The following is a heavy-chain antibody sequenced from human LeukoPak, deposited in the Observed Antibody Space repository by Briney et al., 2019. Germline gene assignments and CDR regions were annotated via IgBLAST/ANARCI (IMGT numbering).Heavy chain of an antibody. D-gene: IGHD3-3*01. CDR1: GGSISSYY. V-gene: IGHV4-59*01. CDR2: IYYSRST. CDR3: ARGREWSWFDP. Sequence: SETLSLTCTVSGGSISSYYWSWIRQPPGKGLEWIGYIYYSRSTNYNPSLKSRVTISVDTSKNQFSLKLSSVTAADTAVYYCARGREWSWFDPWGQGTLVTVSS. J-gene: IGHJ5*02.